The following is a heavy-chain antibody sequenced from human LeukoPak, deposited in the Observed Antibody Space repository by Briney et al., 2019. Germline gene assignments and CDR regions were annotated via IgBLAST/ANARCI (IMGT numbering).Heavy chain of an antibody. D-gene: IGHD5-18*01. Sequence: GGSLRLSCAASGFTFDDYAMHWVRQAPGKGLEWVSGISWNSGSIGYADSVKGRFTISRDNAKNSLYLQMNSLRAEDTAVYYCAREVYSYGYGVFDYWGQGTLVTVSS. V-gene: IGHV3-9*01. J-gene: IGHJ4*02. CDR1: GFTFDDYA. CDR3: AREVYSYGYGVFDY. CDR2: ISWNSGSI.